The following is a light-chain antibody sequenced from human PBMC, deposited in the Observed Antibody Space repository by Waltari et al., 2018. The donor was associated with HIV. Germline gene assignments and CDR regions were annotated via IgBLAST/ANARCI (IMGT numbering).Light chain of an antibody. CDR3: GTWDTSLSAGV. J-gene: IGLJ3*02. V-gene: IGLV1-51*01. CDR1: NSNIENNY. Sequence: QSVLTQAPSVSAAPGQKVTISCSGRNSNIENNYVSWYQQVPGTTPKLIIDDNNKRPSGIPDRFSGSKSGTSATLGITGLQIGDGGDYYCGTWDTSLSAGVFGGGTKLTVL. CDR2: DNN.